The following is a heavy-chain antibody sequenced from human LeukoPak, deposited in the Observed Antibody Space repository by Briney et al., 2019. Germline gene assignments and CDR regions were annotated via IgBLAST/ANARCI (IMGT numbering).Heavy chain of an antibody. V-gene: IGHV4-59*01. CDR1: GGSISSYY. CDR2: IYYSGST. Sequence: SETLSLTCTVPGGSISSYYWSWIRQPPGKGLEWIGYIYYSGSTNYNPSLKSRVTISVDTSKNQFSLKLSSVTAADTAVYYCAGTYNWFDPWGQGTLVTVSS. J-gene: IGHJ5*02. CDR3: AGTYNWFDP.